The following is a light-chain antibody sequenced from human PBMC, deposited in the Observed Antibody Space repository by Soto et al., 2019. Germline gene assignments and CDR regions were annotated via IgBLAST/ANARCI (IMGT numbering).Light chain of an antibody. CDR2: WAS. CDR3: QQYYSTPT. V-gene: IGKV4-1*01. J-gene: IGKJ2*01. Sequence: DIVMTQSPDSLAVSLGERATINCKSSQRVLYSSNNKNYLAWYQQKPGQPPKLLIYWASTRESGVPDRFSGSGSGTDFTITISSLPAEDVAVYYCQQYYSTPTFGQGTKLEIK. CDR1: QRVLYSSNNKNY.